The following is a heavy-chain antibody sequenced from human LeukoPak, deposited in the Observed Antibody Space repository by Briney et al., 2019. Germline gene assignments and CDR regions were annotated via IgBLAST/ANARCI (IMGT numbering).Heavy chain of an antibody. CDR2: IYYSGGA. CDR3: ARDPIYGDSPFDY. CDR1: GGSISSGDYY. D-gene: IGHD4-17*01. V-gene: IGHV4-30-4*01. J-gene: IGHJ4*02. Sequence: SETLSLTCTVSGGSISSGDYYWSWIRQPPGKGLEWIGYIYYSGGAYYNPSLKSRVTISVDTSKNEFSLKLSSVTAADTAVYYCARDPIYGDSPFDYWGQGTLVTVSS.